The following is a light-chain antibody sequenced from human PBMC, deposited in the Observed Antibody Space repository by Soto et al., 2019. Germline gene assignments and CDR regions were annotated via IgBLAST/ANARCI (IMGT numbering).Light chain of an antibody. CDR3: QHFTSFPLT. V-gene: IGKV1-9*01. CDR1: PGISSY. CDR2: PTS. Sequence: DIHLTQSPSFLSASVGDRVTITCRASPGISSYLAWYQQKPGKAPKLLIYPTSTLQSGVPSRFSGSGSGTEFTLTISSLQPEDFATYYCQHFTSFPLTFVGGTKVGIK. J-gene: IGKJ4*01.